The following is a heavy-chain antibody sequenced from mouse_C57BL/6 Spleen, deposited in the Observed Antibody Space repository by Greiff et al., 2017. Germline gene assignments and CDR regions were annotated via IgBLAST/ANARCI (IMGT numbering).Heavy chain of an antibody. V-gene: IGHV5-4*03. Sequence: EVKVVESGGGLVKPGGSLKLSCAASGFTFSSYAMSWVRQTPEKRLEWVATISDGGSYTYYPDNVKGRFTISRDNAKNNLYLQMSHLKSEDTAMYYCASLGGGFDYWGQGTTLTVSS. J-gene: IGHJ2*01. D-gene: IGHD4-1*01. CDR1: GFTFSSYA. CDR2: ISDGGSYT. CDR3: ASLGGGFDY.